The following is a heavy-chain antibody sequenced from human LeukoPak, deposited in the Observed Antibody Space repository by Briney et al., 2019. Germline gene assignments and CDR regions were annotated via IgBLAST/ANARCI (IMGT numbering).Heavy chain of an antibody. Sequence: GGSLRLSCAASGFTLSSYGMHWVRQAPGKGLEWVSSISNSGSNIYYADSVKGRFTISRDNANNSLYLQMNSLRAKDTAVYYCAREHTSGWSAFDYWGQGTLVTVSS. V-gene: IGHV3-21*01. CDR1: GFTLSSYG. CDR3: AREHTSGWSAFDY. D-gene: IGHD6-19*01. J-gene: IGHJ4*02. CDR2: ISNSGSNI.